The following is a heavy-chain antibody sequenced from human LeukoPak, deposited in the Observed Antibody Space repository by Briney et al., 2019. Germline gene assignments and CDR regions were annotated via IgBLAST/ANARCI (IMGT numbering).Heavy chain of an antibody. D-gene: IGHD2-21*01. V-gene: IGHV3-30*02. Sequence: GGSLRLSGAASGFTFSIYGMHWVRQAPGKGLEWVAFIRYDGSNKYYADSVKGRFTISRDNSKNTLYLQMNSLRAEDTAVYYCAKGLRWGVINDYWGQGTLVTVSS. CDR1: GFTFSIYG. CDR3: AKGLRWGVINDY. J-gene: IGHJ4*02. CDR2: IRYDGSNK.